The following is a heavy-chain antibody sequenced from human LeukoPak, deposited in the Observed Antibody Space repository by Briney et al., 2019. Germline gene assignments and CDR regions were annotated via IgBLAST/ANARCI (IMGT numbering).Heavy chain of an antibody. CDR3: AREYGSGRPL. J-gene: IGHJ4*02. V-gene: IGHV3-48*04. CDR1: GVTFSGYS. CDR2: ISSSSSTI. D-gene: IGHD3-10*01. Sequence: GGSLRLSCAASGVTFSGYSMNWVRQAPGKGLEWVSYISSSSSTIYYANSVKGRFTISRDNAKNSLYLQMNSLRAEDTAVYYCAREYGSGRPLWGQGTLVTVSS.